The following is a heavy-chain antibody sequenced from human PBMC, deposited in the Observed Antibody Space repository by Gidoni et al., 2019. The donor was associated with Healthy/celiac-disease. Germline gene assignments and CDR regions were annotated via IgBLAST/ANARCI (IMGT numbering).Heavy chain of an antibody. Sequence: QVQLVQSGAEVKKPGASVKVSCKASGYTSTSHYMHWVRQAPGPGLEWMGIINPSGGSTSYAQKFQGRVTMTRDTSTSTVYMELSSLRSEDTAVYYCARGIVVVPAAIQVLDYWGQGTLVTVSS. J-gene: IGHJ4*02. CDR3: ARGIVVVPAAIQVLDY. D-gene: IGHD2-2*02. CDR1: GYTSTSHY. V-gene: IGHV1-46*01. CDR2: INPSGGST.